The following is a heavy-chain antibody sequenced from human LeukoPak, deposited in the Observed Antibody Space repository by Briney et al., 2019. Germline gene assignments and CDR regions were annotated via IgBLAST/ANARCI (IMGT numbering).Heavy chain of an antibody. Sequence: ASVKVSCKASGYTFTSYDINWVRQATGQGLEWMGWMNPNSGNTGYAQKFQGRVTMTRNTSISTAYMELSSLRSEDTAVYYCASLDFWSGYSNGMDVWGRGTTVTVSS. CDR2: MNPNSGNT. J-gene: IGHJ6*02. V-gene: IGHV1-8*01. CDR1: GYTFTSYD. D-gene: IGHD3-3*01. CDR3: ASLDFWSGYSNGMDV.